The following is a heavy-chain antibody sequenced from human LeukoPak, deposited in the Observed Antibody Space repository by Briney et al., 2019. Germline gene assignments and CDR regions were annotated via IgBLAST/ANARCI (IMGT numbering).Heavy chain of an antibody. Sequence: SETLSLTCTVSGGSISSYYWSWIRQPPGEGLEWIGYIYYSGSTNYNPSLKSRVTMSVDTSKNQFSLKLSSVTAADTAVYYCARSRGRLLYYFDYWGQGTLVTVSS. CDR3: ARSRGRLLYYFDY. J-gene: IGHJ4*02. CDR1: GGSISSYY. CDR2: IYYSGST. V-gene: IGHV4-59*01. D-gene: IGHD3-10*01.